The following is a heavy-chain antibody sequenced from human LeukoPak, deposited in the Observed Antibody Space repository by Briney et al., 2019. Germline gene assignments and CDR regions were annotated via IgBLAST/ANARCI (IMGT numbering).Heavy chain of an antibody. V-gene: IGHV4-59*01. CDR3: ARGREMATLDAFDI. CDR2: IYYSGST. Sequence: SETLSLTCTVSGGSISSYYWSWIRQPPGKRLEWIGYIYYSGSTNYNPSLKSRVTISVDTSKNQFSLKLSSVTAADTAVYYCARGREMATLDAFDIWGQGTMVTVSS. J-gene: IGHJ3*02. D-gene: IGHD5-12*01. CDR1: GGSISSYY.